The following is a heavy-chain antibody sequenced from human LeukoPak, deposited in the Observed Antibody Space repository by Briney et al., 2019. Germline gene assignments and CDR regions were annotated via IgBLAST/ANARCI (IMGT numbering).Heavy chain of an antibody. CDR2: INHSGST. D-gene: IGHD4/OR15-4a*01. Sequence: SETLSLTCTVSGGSISSSSYYWSWIRQPPGKGLEWIGEINHSGSTNYNPSLKSRVTISVDTSKNQFSLKLSSVTAADTPVYYCASPQRYGGNPLVLNYWGQGTLVTVSS. J-gene: IGHJ4*02. CDR3: ASPQRYGGNPLVLNY. CDR1: GGSISSSSYY. V-gene: IGHV4-39*07.